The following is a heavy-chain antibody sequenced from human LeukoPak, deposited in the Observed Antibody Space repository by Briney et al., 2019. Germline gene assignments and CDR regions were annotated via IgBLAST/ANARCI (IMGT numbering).Heavy chain of an antibody. J-gene: IGHJ4*02. CDR3: ARHRNSQAAGAGDY. D-gene: IGHD1-26*01. CDR1: GYTVAAYY. V-gene: IGHV1-2*02. Sequence: ASVKVSCKAPGYTVAAYYIHWVRQAPGQGLEWMGWINPNTASPYYSQKFQGTVTMTWDSSVNTAYMELTRVTSDDTATHYCARHRNSQAAGAGDYWGQGTLVTVSS. CDR2: INPNTASP.